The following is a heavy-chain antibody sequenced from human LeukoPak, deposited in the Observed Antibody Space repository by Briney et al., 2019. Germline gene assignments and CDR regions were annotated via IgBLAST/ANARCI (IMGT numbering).Heavy chain of an antibody. CDR2: IIPIFGTA. D-gene: IGHD6-13*01. CDR1: GGTLSSYA. V-gene: IGHV1-69*13. CDR3: AREGPIAAAGDNWFDP. Sequence: GASVKVSCKASGGTLSSYAISWVRQAPGQGLEWMGGIIPIFGTANYAQKFQGRVTITADESTSTAYMELSSLRSEDTAVYYCAREGPIAAAGDNWFDPWGQGTLVTVSS. J-gene: IGHJ5*02.